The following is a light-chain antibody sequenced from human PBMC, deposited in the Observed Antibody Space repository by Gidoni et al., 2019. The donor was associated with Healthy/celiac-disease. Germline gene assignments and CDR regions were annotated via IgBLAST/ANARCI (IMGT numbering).Light chain of an antibody. CDR3: LQSYRTLST. CDR2: AAS. Sequence: DIQMTQSPSSLSASVGDSVTITCRASQSSSSYLNWYQQKPGNSPKLLIYAASSLQSGVPSRFSGSGSGTDFTLTISSLQPEDFATYYCLQSYRTLSTFGQGTKLEIK. V-gene: IGKV1-39*01. CDR1: QSSSSY. J-gene: IGKJ2*01.